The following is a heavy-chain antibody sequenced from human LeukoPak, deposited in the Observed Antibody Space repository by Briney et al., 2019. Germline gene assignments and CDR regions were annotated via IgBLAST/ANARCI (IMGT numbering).Heavy chain of an antibody. CDR2: ISAYNGNT. V-gene: IGHV1-18*01. CDR3: ARAGNGDYLEYFQH. D-gene: IGHD4-17*01. Sequence: GASVKVSCKASGYTFTNYGISWVRQAPGQGLEWMGWISAYNGNTNYAQKLQGRVTMTTDTSTSTAYMELRSLRSDDTAVYYCARAGNGDYLEYFQHWGQGTLVTVSS. J-gene: IGHJ1*01. CDR1: GYTFTNYG.